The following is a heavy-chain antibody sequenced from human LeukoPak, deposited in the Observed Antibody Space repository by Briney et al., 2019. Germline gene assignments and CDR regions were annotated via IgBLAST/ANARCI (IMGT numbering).Heavy chain of an antibody. J-gene: IGHJ4*02. V-gene: IGHV5-51*01. CDR3: ARHEGSGSYYSY. CDR2: ISPDDSDI. D-gene: IGHD1-26*01. Sequence: PGQSLKISCKGSGYSFTTYWIAWVRQMPGIGLEWMGIISPDDSDIRYSPSFQGHVTISADKSISTAYLQWSSLQASDTAMYYCARHEGSGSYYSYWGQGTLVTVSS. CDR1: GYSFTTYW.